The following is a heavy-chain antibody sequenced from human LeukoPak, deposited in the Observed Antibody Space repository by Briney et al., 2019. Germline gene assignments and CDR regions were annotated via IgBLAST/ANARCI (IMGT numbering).Heavy chain of an antibody. Sequence: GGSLRLSCAASGFTFSSHTMNWVRQAPGKGLEWVSSISSSSSLIHYADSVKGRFTISRDNAKSSLYLQMNSLRAEDTAVYYCARDKITGASSFDHWGQGTLVTVSS. D-gene: IGHD1-14*01. CDR1: GFTFSSHT. CDR2: ISSSSSLI. CDR3: ARDKITGASSFDH. J-gene: IGHJ4*02. V-gene: IGHV3-48*04.